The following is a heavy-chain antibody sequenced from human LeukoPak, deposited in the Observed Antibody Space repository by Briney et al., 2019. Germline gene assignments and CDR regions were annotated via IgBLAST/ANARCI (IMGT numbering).Heavy chain of an antibody. CDR1: VGSISSYY. V-gene: IGHV4-59*01. D-gene: IGHD6-19*01. J-gene: IGHJ4*02. Sequence: SETLSLTCTVSVGSISSYYWSWIRQPPGKGLEWIGYIYYSGSTNYNPSLKSRVTISVDTSKNQFSLKLSSVTAADTAVYYCARVRYSSGWYDGLDYWGQGTLVTVSS. CDR3: ARVRYSSGWYDGLDY. CDR2: IYYSGST.